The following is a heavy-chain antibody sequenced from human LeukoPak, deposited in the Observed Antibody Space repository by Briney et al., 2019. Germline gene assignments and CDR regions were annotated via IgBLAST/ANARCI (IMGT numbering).Heavy chain of an antibody. V-gene: IGHV1-18*01. CDR1: GYTFTSYG. J-gene: IGHJ3*02. Sequence: ASVKVSCKASGYTFTSYGISWVRQAPGQGLEWMGWISAYNGNTNCAQKLQGRVTMTTDTSTSTAYMELRSLRSDDTAVYYCAREIVSGSYLLAFDIWGQGTMVTVSS. CDR2: ISAYNGNT. CDR3: AREIVSGSYLLAFDI. D-gene: IGHD1-26*01.